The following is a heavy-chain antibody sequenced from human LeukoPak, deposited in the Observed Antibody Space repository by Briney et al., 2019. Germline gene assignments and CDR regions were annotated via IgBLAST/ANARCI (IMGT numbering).Heavy chain of an antibody. D-gene: IGHD1-26*01. CDR2: ISFDGSNQ. CDR3: AKPPEVGATVGYFDY. J-gene: IGHJ4*02. Sequence: GRSLRLSCGASGFTFSSYGMHWVRQAPGKGLEWVALISFDGSNQYYADSVKGRFTISRDNSKNTLYLQMNSLRAEDTAVYYCAKPPEVGATVGYFDYWGQGILVTVSS. V-gene: IGHV3-30*18. CDR1: GFTFSSYG.